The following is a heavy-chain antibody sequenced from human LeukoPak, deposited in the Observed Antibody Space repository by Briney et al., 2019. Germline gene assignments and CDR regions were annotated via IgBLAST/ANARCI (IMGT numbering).Heavy chain of an antibody. J-gene: IGHJ3*02. CDR3: AKGDFWSGPSAFHI. Sequence: GGSLRLSCVASGFTFSSYGMNWVRQAPGKGLEWVAEISGSGGRTYSAGSVKGRFTFSRDNSKNTLYLEMNSLRVEDTAVYYCAKGDFWSGPSAFHIWGQGTMVIVSS. V-gene: IGHV3-23*01. CDR1: GFTFSSYG. CDR2: ISGSGGRT. D-gene: IGHD3-3*01.